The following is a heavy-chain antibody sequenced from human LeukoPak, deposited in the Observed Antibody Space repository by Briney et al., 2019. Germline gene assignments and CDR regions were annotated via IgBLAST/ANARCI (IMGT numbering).Heavy chain of an antibody. J-gene: IGHJ6*02. CDR3: ATGLGRTYYYDSSGSRYYYYYGMDV. CDR2: IIPIFGTA. CDR1: GGTFSSYA. D-gene: IGHD3-22*01. Sequence: SVKVSCKASGGTFSSYAISWVRQAPGQGLEWMGGIIPIFGTANYAQKFQGRVTMTEDTSTDTAYMELSSLRSEDTAVYYCATGLGRTYYYDSSGSRYYYYYGMDVWGQGTTVTVSS. V-gene: IGHV1-69*06.